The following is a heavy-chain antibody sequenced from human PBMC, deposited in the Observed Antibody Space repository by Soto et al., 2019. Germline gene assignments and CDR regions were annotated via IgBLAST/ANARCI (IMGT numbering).Heavy chain of an antibody. V-gene: IGHV4-39*01. J-gene: IGHJ2*01. D-gene: IGHD1-26*01. CDR2: IYYSGST. CDR3: ARLGEGTSWYFDL. Sequence: SETLSLTCTVSGGSISSSSYYWGWIRQPPGKGLEWIGSIYYSGSTYYNPSLKSRVTISVDTSKNQFSLKLSSVTAADTAVYYCARLGEGTSWYFDLWGRGTLVTVSS. CDR1: GGSISSSSYY.